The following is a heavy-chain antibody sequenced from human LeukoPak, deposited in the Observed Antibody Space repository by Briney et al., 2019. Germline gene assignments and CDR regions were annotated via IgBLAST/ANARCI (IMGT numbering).Heavy chain of an antibody. CDR3: ARRRIAAAGYFDY. Sequence: PSETLSLTCAVSGGSISSGGYSWSWIRQPPGKGLEWIGYIYHSGSTYYNPSLKSRVTISVDTSKNQFSLKLSSVTAADTAVYYYARRRIAAAGYFDYWGQGTLVTVSS. J-gene: IGHJ4*02. CDR2: IYHSGST. D-gene: IGHD6-25*01. CDR1: GGSISSGGYS. V-gene: IGHV4-30-2*01.